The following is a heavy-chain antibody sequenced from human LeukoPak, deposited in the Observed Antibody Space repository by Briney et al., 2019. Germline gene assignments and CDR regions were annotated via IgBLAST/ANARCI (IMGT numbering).Heavy chain of an antibody. CDR2: IDSSSSYI. Sequence: GGSLRLSCAASGLTFSSYSMNWVRQAPGKGLEWVSSIDSSSSYIYYADSLKGRFTISRDNAKNSLYLQLNSLRAEDTAVYYCARPRERAFDVWGQGTMVTVSS. CDR1: GLTFSSYS. CDR3: ARPRERAFDV. V-gene: IGHV3-21*01. D-gene: IGHD1-1*01. J-gene: IGHJ3*01.